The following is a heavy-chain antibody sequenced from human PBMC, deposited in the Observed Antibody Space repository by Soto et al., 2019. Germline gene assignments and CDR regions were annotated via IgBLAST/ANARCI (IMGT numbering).Heavy chain of an antibody. Sequence: GGSLRLSCAASGFTFSSYAMSWVRQAPGKGLEWVSAISGSGGSTYYADSVKGRFTISRDNSKNTLYLQMNSLRAEDTAVYYCAKIKAPSPYGSGSRRMDVWGQGTTVTVSS. V-gene: IGHV3-23*01. J-gene: IGHJ6*02. CDR2: ISGSGGST. D-gene: IGHD3-10*01. CDR3: AKIKAPSPYGSGSRRMDV. CDR1: GFTFSSYA.